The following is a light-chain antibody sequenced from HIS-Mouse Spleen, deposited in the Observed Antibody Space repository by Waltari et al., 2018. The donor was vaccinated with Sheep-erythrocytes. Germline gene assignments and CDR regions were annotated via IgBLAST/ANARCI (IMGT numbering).Light chain of an antibody. CDR3: SSYTSSSTLVV. CDR2: EVS. V-gene: IGLV2-14*01. Sequence: QSALTQPASVSGSPGQSITIPCTGTSSDAGGYTYASWYQQHPGKAPKPMSYEVSNRPSRVSNRFSGSKSGNTASLTISGLQAEDEADYYCSSYTSSSTLVVFGGGTKLTVL. J-gene: IGLJ2*01. CDR1: SSDAGGYTY.